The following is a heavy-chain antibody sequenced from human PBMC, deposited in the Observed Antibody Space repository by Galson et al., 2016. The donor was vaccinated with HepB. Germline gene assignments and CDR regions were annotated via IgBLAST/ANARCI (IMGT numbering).Heavy chain of an antibody. Sequence: SVKVSCKASGYTFTSYSIHWVRQAPGQSLEWMGWINGGSGNTGYSRQFQGRVTFTRDTSASTAYMDLSSLRYDDTAVYLCAVGMGGGNSFYFHYWGQGTLVTVS. D-gene: IGHD1-26*01. V-gene: IGHV1-3*01. CDR2: INGGSGNT. CDR3: AVGMGGGNSFYFHY. CDR1: GYTFTSYS. J-gene: IGHJ4*02.